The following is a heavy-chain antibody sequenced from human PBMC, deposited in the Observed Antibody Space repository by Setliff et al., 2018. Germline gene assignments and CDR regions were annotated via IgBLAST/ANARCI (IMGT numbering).Heavy chain of an antibody. CDR2: IYHSGST. Sequence: PSETLSLTCTVSGGSISSGGYYWSWIRQPPGKGLEWIGEIYHSGSTNYNPSLKSRVTISVDTSKNQFSLKLSSVTAADTAVYYCARQVEMATIAFGVRGQGTMVTVSS. J-gene: IGHJ3*01. D-gene: IGHD5-12*01. V-gene: IGHV4-39*01. CDR1: GGSISSGGYY. CDR3: ARQVEMATIAFGV.